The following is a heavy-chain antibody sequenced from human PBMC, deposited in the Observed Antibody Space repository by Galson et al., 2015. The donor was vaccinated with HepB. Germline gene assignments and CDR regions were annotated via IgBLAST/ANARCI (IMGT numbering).Heavy chain of an antibody. CDR3: AREGTRTKWYVDL. CDR2: IGSDGSAK. D-gene: IGHD3-10*01. Sequence: SLRLSCAGSAFTFSNYGIHWVRQAPDKGLEWVAVIGSDGSAKFYADSVKGRFTLSRDNSENTVYLQMTSLRVDDTAVYYCAREGTRTKWYVDLWGRGAPLTVS. CDR1: AFTFSNYG. V-gene: IGHV3-30*03. J-gene: IGHJ2*01.